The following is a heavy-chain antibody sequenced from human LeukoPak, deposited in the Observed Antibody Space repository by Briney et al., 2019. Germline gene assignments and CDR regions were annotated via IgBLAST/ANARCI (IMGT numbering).Heavy chain of an antibody. Sequence: PGGSLRLSCAASGFTFSSSWMHWVRQAPGKGLVWVSRIRSDGGSTSYADSVKGRFTISRDNAKNTLYLQMNSLRAEDTAVYYCASFTNYLEFDYWGQGTLVTVSS. D-gene: IGHD1-7*01. CDR1: GFTFSSSW. CDR3: ASFTNYLEFDY. J-gene: IGHJ4*02. CDR2: IRSDGGST. V-gene: IGHV3-74*01.